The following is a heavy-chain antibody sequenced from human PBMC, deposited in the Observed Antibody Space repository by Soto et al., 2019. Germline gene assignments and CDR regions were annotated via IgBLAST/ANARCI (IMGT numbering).Heavy chain of an antibody. CDR2: IFHTGSA. D-gene: IGHD6-19*01. J-gene: IGHJ4*02. Sequence: SETLSLTCTVSGDSISSYYWSWLRQPPGKGLEWIGYIFHTGSANYNPSLKSRVTISIDTSKNQFSLRLSSVTAADTAVYYCARQPYTSGAYYFDYWGQGTPVTVSS. V-gene: IGHV4-59*08. CDR3: ARQPYTSGAYYFDY. CDR1: GDSISSYY.